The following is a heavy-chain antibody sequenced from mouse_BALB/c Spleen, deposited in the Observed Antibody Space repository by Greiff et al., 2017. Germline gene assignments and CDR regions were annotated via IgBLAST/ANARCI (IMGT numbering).Heavy chain of an antibody. Sequence: VQGVESGPGLVAPSQSLSITCTVSGFSLSRYSVHWVRQPPGKGLEWLGMIWGGGSTDYNSALKSRLSISKDNSKSQVFLKMNSLQTDDTAMYYCARIPQLGLLPYAMDYWGQGTSVTVSS. V-gene: IGHV2-6-4*01. CDR3: ARIPQLGLLPYAMDY. CDR2: IWGGGST. D-gene: IGHD3-1*01. CDR1: GFSLSRYS. J-gene: IGHJ4*01.